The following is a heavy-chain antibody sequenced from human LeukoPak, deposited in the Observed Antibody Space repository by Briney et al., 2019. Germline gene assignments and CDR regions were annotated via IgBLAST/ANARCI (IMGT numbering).Heavy chain of an antibody. J-gene: IGHJ3*02. D-gene: IGHD6-6*01. CDR2: INHSGSP. V-gene: IGHV4-34*01. Sequence: SETLSLTCAVYGGSFNGYFWTWIRQPPGKGLEWIGEINHSGSPNYNPSLKSRVTISIDTSKNQFSLKLSSVTAADTALYYCARNPRIGARYDAFDIWGQGTMVTVSS. CDR1: GGSFNGYF. CDR3: ARNPRIGARYDAFDI.